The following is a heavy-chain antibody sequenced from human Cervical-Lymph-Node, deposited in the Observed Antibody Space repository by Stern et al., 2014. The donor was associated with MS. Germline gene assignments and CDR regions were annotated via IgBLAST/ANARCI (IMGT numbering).Heavy chain of an antibody. D-gene: IGHD5-24*01. CDR3: ARVRSYYCYYGMDV. J-gene: IGHJ6*02. CDR2: ISSSSSYI. V-gene: IGHV3-21*01. Sequence: EVQLVESGGGLVKPGGSLRLSCAASGFTFSSYSMNWVRQAPGKGLEWVSSISSSSSYIYYADSVKGRFTISRDNAKNSLYLQMNSLRAEDTAVYYCARVRSYYCYYGMDVWGQGTTVTVSS. CDR1: GFTFSSYS.